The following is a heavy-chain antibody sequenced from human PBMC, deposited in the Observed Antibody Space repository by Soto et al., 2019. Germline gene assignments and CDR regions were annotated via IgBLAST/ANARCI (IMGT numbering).Heavy chain of an antibody. CDR1: GASINNNNNF. J-gene: IGHJ4*02. D-gene: IGHD3-10*01. CDR2: IYYAGGT. V-gene: IGHV4-39*01. CDR3: ASEEFPRKYYFDY. Sequence: QLQLLESGPGLVKPSETLSLTCTVSGASINNNNNFWAWIRQPPGKGLEWIGSIYYAGGTYYNPSLKSRVTISVDTSKNKFSLRLNSVTVADTAVYYCASEEFPRKYYFDYWGQGALVTVSS.